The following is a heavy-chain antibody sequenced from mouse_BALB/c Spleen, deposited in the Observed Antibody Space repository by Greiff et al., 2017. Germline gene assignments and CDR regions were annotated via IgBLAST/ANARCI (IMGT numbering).Heavy chain of an antibody. V-gene: IGHV1-12*01. J-gene: IGHJ3*01. CDR3: ARGGGYYVDAY. CDR2: IYPGNGDT. CDR1: GYTFTSYN. Sequence: VQLQQPGAELVKPGASVKMSCKASGYTFTSYNMHWVKQTPGQGLEWIGAIYPGNGDTSYNQKFKGKATLTADKSSSTAYMQLSSLTSEDSAVYYCARGGGYYVDAYWGQGTLVTVSA. D-gene: IGHD2-3*01.